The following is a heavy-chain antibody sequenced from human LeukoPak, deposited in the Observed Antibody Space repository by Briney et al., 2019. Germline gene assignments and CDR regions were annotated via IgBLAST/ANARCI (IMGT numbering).Heavy chain of an antibody. CDR2: IKNGGSYT. J-gene: IGHJ4*02. CDR3: ARDFDMGGTPGDDFDY. Sequence: PGGSLRLSCAASGFTFSNYWMHWVRQAPGKGPVWVARIKNGGSYTSYADSVKGRFTISRDDAKNTLYLQMSSLRAEDTAVYYCARDFDMGGTPGDDFDYWGRGTLVTVSS. CDR1: GFTFSNYW. V-gene: IGHV3-74*01. D-gene: IGHD3-9*01.